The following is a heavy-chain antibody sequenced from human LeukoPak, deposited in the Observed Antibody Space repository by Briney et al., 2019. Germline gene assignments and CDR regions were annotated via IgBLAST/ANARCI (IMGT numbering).Heavy chain of an antibody. V-gene: IGHV3-30*03. D-gene: IGHD1-26*01. CDR2: ISYDGSNK. CDR3: ARDFSFRVGARIGMDV. J-gene: IGHJ6*02. Sequence: HPGGSLRLSCAASGFTFSSYGMHWVRQAPGKGLEWVAVISYDGSNKYYADSVKGRFTISRDNSKNTLYLQMNSLRAEDTAVYYCARDFSFRVGARIGMDVWGQGTTVTVSS. CDR1: GFTFSSYG.